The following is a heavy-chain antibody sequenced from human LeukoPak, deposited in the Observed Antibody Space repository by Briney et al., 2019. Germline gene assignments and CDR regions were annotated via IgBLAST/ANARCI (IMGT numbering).Heavy chain of an antibody. CDR2: INPNSGDT. CDR1: GYTFTGYH. Sequence: ASVKVSCKASGYTFTGYHMHWVRQAPGQGLEWMGRINPNSGDTNYAQRFQGRVTMTRDTSISTAYMELSRLTSDDTAVYYCARDYCSSTSCLFDYWGQGTLVTVSS. D-gene: IGHD2-2*01. J-gene: IGHJ4*02. CDR3: ARDYCSSTSCLFDY. V-gene: IGHV1-2*06.